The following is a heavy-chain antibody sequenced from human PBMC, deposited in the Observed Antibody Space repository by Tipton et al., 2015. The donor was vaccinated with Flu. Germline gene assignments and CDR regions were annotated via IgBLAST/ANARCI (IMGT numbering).Heavy chain of an antibody. J-gene: IGHJ4*02. CDR1: GGSFSGYY. D-gene: IGHD2-15*01. CDR2: INHSGST. Sequence: TLSLTCAVYGGSFSGYYWSWIRQPPGKGLEWIGEINHSGSTNYNPSLKSRVTISVDTSKNQFSLKLSSVTAADTAVYYCAGRGSVCGMIFDYWGQGTLVTVSS. V-gene: IGHV4-34*01. CDR3: AGRGSVCGMIFDY.